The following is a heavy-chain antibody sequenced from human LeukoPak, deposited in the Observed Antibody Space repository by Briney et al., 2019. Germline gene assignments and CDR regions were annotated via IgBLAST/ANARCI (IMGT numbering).Heavy chain of an antibody. J-gene: IGHJ4*02. CDR1: GGSISSSNYF. CDR3: ARHGHHGDHDY. CDR2: IYYTGGT. Sequence: SETLSLTCTVSGGSISSSNYFWGWIRQPPGKGLEWIGSIYYTGGTYYNPSLKSRVTISVDTSKNQFSLKLTSVTAADTAVYYCARHGHHGDHDYWGQGTLVTVSS. V-gene: IGHV4-39*01. D-gene: IGHD2-21*02.